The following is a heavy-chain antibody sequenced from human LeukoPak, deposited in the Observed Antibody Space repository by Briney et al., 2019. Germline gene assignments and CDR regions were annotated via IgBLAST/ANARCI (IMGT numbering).Heavy chain of an antibody. D-gene: IGHD1-1*01. CDR3: AGYHNWFLNDH. CDR2: IYPSGAT. V-gene: IGHV4-34*01. Sequence: SETLSLTCAVYGGSFSDYYWSWFRQPPGKALEWVGEIYPSGATFYNPSLKSRVTVSKDTSKSQFSLNLRFVTAADTALYYCAGYHNWFLNDHWGQGTLVTVSS. J-gene: IGHJ4*02. CDR1: GGSFSDYY.